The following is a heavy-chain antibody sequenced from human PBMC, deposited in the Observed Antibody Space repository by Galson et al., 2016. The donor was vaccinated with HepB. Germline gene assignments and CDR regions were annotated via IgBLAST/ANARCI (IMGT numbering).Heavy chain of an antibody. D-gene: IGHD3-9*01. J-gene: IGHJ6*02. Sequence: SLRLSCAASGFSFKNYAMSWVRQAPGKGLEWVSAITNSRDSTFYADSVKGRFTISTDNSENTLYLQMNNLRAEDTALYYCAREYDILTSYFTDMDVWGQGTTVTVSS. CDR2: ITNSRDST. CDR3: AREYDILTSYFTDMDV. V-gene: IGHV3-23*01. CDR1: GFSFKNYA.